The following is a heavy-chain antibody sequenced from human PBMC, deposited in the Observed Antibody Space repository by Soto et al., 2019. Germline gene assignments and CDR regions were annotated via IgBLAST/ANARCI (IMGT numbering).Heavy chain of an antibody. Sequence: SETLSLTCAVSGGSISSSNWWSWVRQPPGKGLEWIGEIYHSGSTNYNPSLKSRVTISVDKSKNQFSLKLSSVTAADTAVYYCASFSVSGDPLFTDDYWGQGTLVTVSS. CDR1: GGSISSSNW. J-gene: IGHJ4*02. CDR2: IYHSGST. CDR3: ASFSVSGDPLFTDDY. D-gene: IGHD7-27*01. V-gene: IGHV4-4*02.